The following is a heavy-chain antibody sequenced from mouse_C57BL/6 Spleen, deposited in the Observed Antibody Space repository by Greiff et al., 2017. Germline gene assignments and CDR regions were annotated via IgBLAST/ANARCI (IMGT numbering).Heavy chain of an antibody. CDR1: GYTFTDYY. J-gene: IGHJ1*03. V-gene: IGHV1-26*01. CDR3: ARSPRGYWYFDV. Sequence: EVQLQQSGPELVKPGASVKISCKASGYTFTDYYMNWVKQSHGKSLEWIGDINPNNGGTSYNQKFKGKATLTVDKSSSTAYMELRSLTSEDSAVYYCARSPRGYWYFDVWGTGTTVTVSS. CDR2: INPNNGGT.